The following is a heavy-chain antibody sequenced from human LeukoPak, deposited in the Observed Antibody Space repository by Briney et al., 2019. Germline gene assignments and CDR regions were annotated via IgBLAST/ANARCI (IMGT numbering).Heavy chain of an antibody. Sequence: GESLKISCKGSGYSFTSYWIGWVRQMPGKGLEWMGIICPGDSDTRYSPSLQGQVTISADKSISTAYLQWSSLKASDTAMYYCAKRGYSYGYAFDIWGQGTMVTVSS. D-gene: IGHD5-18*01. CDR1: GYSFTSYW. CDR2: ICPGDSDT. CDR3: AKRGYSYGYAFDI. J-gene: IGHJ3*02. V-gene: IGHV5-51*01.